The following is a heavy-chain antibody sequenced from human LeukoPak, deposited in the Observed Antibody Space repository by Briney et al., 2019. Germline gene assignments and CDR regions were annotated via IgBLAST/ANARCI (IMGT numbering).Heavy chain of an antibody. D-gene: IGHD3-10*01. Sequence: GGSLRLSCAASGFTFSIYGMGWVRQAPGKGLEWVSSISDNGGNTYYADSVKGRFTISRDNSKNTLYLQMNSLRAEDTAVYYCASILLWFVYDYWGQGTLVTVSS. CDR2: ISDNGGNT. CDR1: GFTFSIYG. CDR3: ASILLWFVYDY. V-gene: IGHV3-23*01. J-gene: IGHJ4*02.